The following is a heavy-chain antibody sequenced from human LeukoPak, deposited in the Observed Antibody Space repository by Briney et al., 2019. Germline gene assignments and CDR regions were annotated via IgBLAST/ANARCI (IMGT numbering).Heavy chain of an antibody. D-gene: IGHD6-13*01. V-gene: IGHV3-23*01. CDR2: ISASGGDT. J-gene: IGHJ4*02. Sequence: AGGSLRLSCVVSGLTFSSYSMSWVRQAPGKGLEWVSGISASGGDTWYPDSVKGRFTISRDNSKNTLYLQMNSPRAEDTAIYYCAKDAAGPEYWGQGTLVTVSS. CDR3: AKDAAGPEY. CDR1: GLTFSSYS.